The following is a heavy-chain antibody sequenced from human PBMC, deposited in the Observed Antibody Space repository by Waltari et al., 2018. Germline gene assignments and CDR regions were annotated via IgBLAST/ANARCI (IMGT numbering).Heavy chain of an antibody. V-gene: IGHV4-59*01. CDR2: IYYSGST. CDR3: ARAVYYDFWSGYYTYWYFDL. D-gene: IGHD3-3*01. CDR1: GGSISSYY. Sequence: QVQLQESGPGLVKPSETLSLTCTVSGGSISSYYWSWIRQPPGKGLEWIGYIYYSGSTNYNPSLKSRVTISVDTSKNQFSLKLSSVTAADTAVYYCARAVYYDFWSGYYTYWYFDLWGRGTLVTVSS. J-gene: IGHJ2*01.